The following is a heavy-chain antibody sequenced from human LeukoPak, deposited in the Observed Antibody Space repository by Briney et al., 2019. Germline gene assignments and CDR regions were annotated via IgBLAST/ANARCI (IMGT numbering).Heavy chain of an antibody. CDR3: TKGRSNHY. J-gene: IGHJ4*02. D-gene: IGHD4-11*01. CDR1: GFTFSDFW. Sequence: PGGSLRLSCAASGFTFSDFWMGWVRQAPGKGLEWVANINQGGSESYYVDSVTGRFTISRDNAKKSLFLQMNSLRAEDTAVYYCTKGRSNHYWGQGTLVTVST. V-gene: IGHV3-7*01. CDR2: INQGGSES.